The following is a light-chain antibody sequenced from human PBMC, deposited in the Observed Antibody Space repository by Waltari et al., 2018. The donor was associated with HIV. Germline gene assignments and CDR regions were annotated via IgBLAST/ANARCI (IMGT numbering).Light chain of an antibody. Sequence: QSALTQPASVSGSPGQSITISCPGTSSDVGGYNYVSWYQQHPGKAPKPMIYEVSNRPSGVSNRFSGSKSGNTASLTISGLQAEDEADYYCSSYTSSSTLEVFGGGTKLTVL. CDR3: SSYTSSSTLEV. V-gene: IGLV2-14*01. CDR1: SSDVGGYNY. J-gene: IGLJ3*02. CDR2: EVS.